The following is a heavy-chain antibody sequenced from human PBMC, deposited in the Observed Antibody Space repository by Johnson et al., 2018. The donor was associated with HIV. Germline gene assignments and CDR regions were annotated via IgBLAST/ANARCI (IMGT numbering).Heavy chain of an antibody. V-gene: IGHV3-20*04. Sequence: VQLVESGGGVVRPGGSLRLSCAASGFTFDDYGMNWVRQAPGKGLEWVSGINWNSGSIGYADSVKGRFTISRDNAKNSLYLQMNSLRAEDTALYYCAKDLPGYSSSWYGAFDIWGQGTMVTVSS. CDR3: AKDLPGYSSSWYGAFDI. J-gene: IGHJ3*02. D-gene: IGHD6-13*01. CDR1: GFTFDDYG. CDR2: INWNSGSI.